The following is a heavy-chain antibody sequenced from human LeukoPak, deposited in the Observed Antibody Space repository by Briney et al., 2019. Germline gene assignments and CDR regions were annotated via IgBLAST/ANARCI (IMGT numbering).Heavy chain of an antibody. V-gene: IGHV4-39*07. CDR1: GGSISSSSYY. D-gene: IGHD6-19*01. CDR2: IYYSGST. CDR3: ARDSDSSGLFDY. J-gene: IGHJ4*02. Sequence: SETLSLTCTVSGGSISSSSYYWGWIRQPPGKGLEWIGSIYYSGSTYYNPSLKSRVTISVDTSKNQFSLKLSSVTAADTAVYYCARDSDSSGLFDYWGQGTLVTVSS.